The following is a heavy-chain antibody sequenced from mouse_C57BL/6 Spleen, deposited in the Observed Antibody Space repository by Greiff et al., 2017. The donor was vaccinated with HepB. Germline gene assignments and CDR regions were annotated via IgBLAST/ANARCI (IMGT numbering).Heavy chain of an antibody. CDR2: IDPSDSYT. CDR3: ARGNDYVFAY. D-gene: IGHD2-4*01. V-gene: IGHV1-50*01. CDR1: GYTFTSYW. Sequence: VQLQQPGAELVKPGASVKLSCKASGYTFTSYWMQWVKQRPGQGLEWIGEIDPSDSYTNYNQKFKGKATLTVDTSSSTAYMQLSSLTSEDSAVYYCARGNDYVFAYWGQGTLVTVSA. J-gene: IGHJ3*01.